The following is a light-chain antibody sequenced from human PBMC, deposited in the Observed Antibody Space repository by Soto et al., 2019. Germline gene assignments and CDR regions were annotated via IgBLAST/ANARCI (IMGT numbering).Light chain of an antibody. CDR1: QSVSST. CDR3: QQSNNWPT. Sequence: EIVMTQSPATLSVSLGERATLSCRASQSVSSTLAWYQQKPRQAPRLLIYGASTRATGIPARFSGSGYGTEFTLTISGLQSEDFAVYYCQQSNNWPTFGQGTNVEIK. V-gene: IGKV3-15*01. CDR2: GAS. J-gene: IGKJ1*01.